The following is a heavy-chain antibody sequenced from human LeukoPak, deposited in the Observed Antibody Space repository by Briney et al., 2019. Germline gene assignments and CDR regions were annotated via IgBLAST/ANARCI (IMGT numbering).Heavy chain of an antibody. CDR3: ARVTIPIIWGAAEGRRENFYMDV. CDR1: GGSISSGGFY. CDR2: VFTSGST. Sequence: SQTLSLTCTVSGGSISSGGFYWTWIRQPAGKGLEWIGRVFTSGSTNYSPSLESRVTISIDTSKNQFSLELKSVTAADTAVYFCARVTIPIIWGAAEGRRENFYMDVWGKGTTVTVSS. V-gene: IGHV4-61*02. J-gene: IGHJ6*03. D-gene: IGHD3-16*01.